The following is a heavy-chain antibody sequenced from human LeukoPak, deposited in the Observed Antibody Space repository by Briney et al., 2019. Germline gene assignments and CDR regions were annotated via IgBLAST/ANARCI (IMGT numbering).Heavy chain of an antibody. Sequence: SVKVSCKASGGTFSSYAISWVRQAPGQGLEWMGGIIPIFGTATYAQKFQGRVTITADESTSTAYMELSSLRSEDTAVYYCARASGYCSSTSCYGNWGQGTLVTVSS. CDR3: ARASGYCSSTSCYGN. J-gene: IGHJ4*02. D-gene: IGHD2-2*01. V-gene: IGHV1-69*13. CDR2: IIPIFGTA. CDR1: GGTFSSYA.